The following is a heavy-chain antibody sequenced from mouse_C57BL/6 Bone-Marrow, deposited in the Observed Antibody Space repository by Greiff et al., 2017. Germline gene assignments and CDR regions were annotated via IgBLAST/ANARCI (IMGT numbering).Heavy chain of an antibody. J-gene: IGHJ4*01. Sequence: EVQLVESGGGLVKPGGSLKLSCAASGFTFSSYAMSWVRQTPEKRLEWVATISDGGSYTYYPDNVKGRFTISRDNAKNNLYLQMSHLKSEDTAMYYCARPTYDFYAMDYWGQGTSVTVSS. D-gene: IGHD4-1*02. CDR3: ARPTYDFYAMDY. V-gene: IGHV5-4*01. CDR2: ISDGGSYT. CDR1: GFTFSSYA.